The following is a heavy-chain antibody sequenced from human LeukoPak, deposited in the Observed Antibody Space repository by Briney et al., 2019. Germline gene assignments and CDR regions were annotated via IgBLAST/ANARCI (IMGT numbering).Heavy chain of an antibody. D-gene: IGHD1-14*01. Sequence: GGSLRLSCAASGFTFSNEWMDWVRQAPGKGLEWVGRIKLTSDGGPSDYAAPVKGRFTVSRDDSQNTLYLQMNSLKTEDTGFYYCTTDPPGPYWGQGTLVTVSS. V-gene: IGHV3-15*01. CDR2: IKLTSDGGPS. CDR1: GFTFSNEW. CDR3: TTDPPGPY. J-gene: IGHJ4*02.